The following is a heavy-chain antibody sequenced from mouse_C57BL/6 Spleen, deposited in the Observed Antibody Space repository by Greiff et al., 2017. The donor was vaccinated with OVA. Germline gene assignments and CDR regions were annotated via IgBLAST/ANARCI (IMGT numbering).Heavy chain of an antibody. V-gene: IGHV1-64*01. CDR3: ARYPYDYDEGWDGFDY. CDR1: GYTFTSYW. J-gene: IGHJ2*01. CDR2: IHPNSGST. Sequence: VKLQQPGAELVKPGASVKLSCKASGYTFTSYWMHWVKQRPGQGLEWIGMIHPNSGSTNYNEKFKSKATLTVDKSSSTAYMQLSSLTSEDSAVYYCARYPYDYDEGWDGFDYWGQGTTLTVSS. D-gene: IGHD2-4*01.